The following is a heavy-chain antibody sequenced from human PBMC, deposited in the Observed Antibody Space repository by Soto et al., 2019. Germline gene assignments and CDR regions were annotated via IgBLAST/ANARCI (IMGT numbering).Heavy chain of an antibody. CDR2: ISAYNGNT. CDR1: GYTFTSYG. V-gene: IGHV1-18*01. D-gene: IGHD6-19*01. J-gene: IGHJ4*02. CDR3: ARVWGIAVAGTQGPIDY. Sequence: ASVKVSCKASGYTFTSYGISWVRQAPGQGLEWMGWISAYNGNTNYAQKLQGRVTMTTDTSTSTAYMELRSLRSDDTAVYYCARVWGIAVAGTQGPIDYWGQGTLVNVSS.